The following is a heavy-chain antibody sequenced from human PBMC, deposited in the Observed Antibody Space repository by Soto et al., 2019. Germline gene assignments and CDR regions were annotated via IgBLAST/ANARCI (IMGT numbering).Heavy chain of an antibody. CDR1: GFTFSNFD. CDR3: ATISWSGGWFGGY. D-gene: IGHD6-19*01. J-gene: IGHJ4*02. CDR2: IRGSGSGT. V-gene: IGHV3-23*01. Sequence: EVQLLESGGGLVQPGGSLRLSCAASGFTFSNFDMSWVRQAPGKGLEWVSVIRGSGSGTYYADSVKGRFTISRDNSKNTVSLQMLSLRAEDTAVYYCATISWSGGWFGGYWGQGTLVTVSS.